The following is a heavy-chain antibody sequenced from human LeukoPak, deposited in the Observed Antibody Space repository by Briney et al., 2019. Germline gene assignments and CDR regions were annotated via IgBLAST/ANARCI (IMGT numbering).Heavy chain of an antibody. J-gene: IGHJ5*02. CDR3: AKETPNTGWFDP. CDR2: INPSGDGT. Sequence: ASVKVSCKASGHTFTTYYVHLVRQAPGQGLEWMGVINPSGDGTNYPQRFQGRVTLTRDTSTSTVYMELSSLRSEDTAIYYCAKETPNTGWFDPWGQGTLVTVSS. V-gene: IGHV1-46*01. D-gene: IGHD1-14*01. CDR1: GHTFTTYY.